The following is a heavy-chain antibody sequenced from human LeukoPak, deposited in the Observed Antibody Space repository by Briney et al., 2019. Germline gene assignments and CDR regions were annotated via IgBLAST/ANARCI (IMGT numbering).Heavy chain of an antibody. J-gene: IGHJ3*02. CDR2: ISYDGSNK. D-gene: IGHD3-22*01. CDR1: GFTFSSYA. CDR3: ARDLARYDSGSSAFDI. V-gene: IGHV3-30-3*01. Sequence: GGSLRLSCAASGFTFSSYAMHWVRQAPGKGLEWVAVISYDGSNKYYADSVKGRFTISRDNSKNTLYLQMNSLRAEDTAVYYCARDLARYDSGSSAFDIWGQGTMVTVSS.